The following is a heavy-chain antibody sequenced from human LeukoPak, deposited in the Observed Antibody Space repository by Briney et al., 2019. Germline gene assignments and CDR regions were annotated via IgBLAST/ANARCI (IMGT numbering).Heavy chain of an antibody. J-gene: IGHJ4*02. V-gene: IGHV1-18*01. Sequence: SVKVSCKASGYTFTSYGISWVRQAPGQGLEWMGWISAYNGNTNYAQKLQGRVTMTTDTSTSTAYMELRSLRSDDTAVYYCARTTGPGYSGYDFGYWGQGTLVTVSS. CDR2: ISAYNGNT. D-gene: IGHD5-12*01. CDR1: GYTFTSYG. CDR3: ARTTGPGYSGYDFGY.